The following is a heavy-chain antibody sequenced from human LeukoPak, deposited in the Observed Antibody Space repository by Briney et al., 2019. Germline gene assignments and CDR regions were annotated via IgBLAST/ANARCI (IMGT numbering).Heavy chain of an antibody. J-gene: IGHJ4*02. V-gene: IGHV1-46*01. Sequence: ASVKVSCKASGYTFTSYYMHWVRQAPAQGLEWMGIINPSGGSTSYAQKFQGRVTMTRDTSTSTVYMELGSLRSEDTAVYYCARGSSGSYCGGDCYLEDYWGQGTLVTVSS. D-gene: IGHD2-21*02. CDR1: GYTFTSYY. CDR2: INPSGGST. CDR3: ARGSSGSYCGGDCYLEDY.